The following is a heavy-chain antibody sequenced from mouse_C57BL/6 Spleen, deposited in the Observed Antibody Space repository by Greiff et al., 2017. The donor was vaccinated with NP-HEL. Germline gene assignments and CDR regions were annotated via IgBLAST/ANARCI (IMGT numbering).Heavy chain of an antibody. Sequence: QVQLQQSGAKLVKPGASLKRSSKASASTFTPYPKGWMKRNHGKSLEWIGNFHPYNDDTKYNEKFKGKATLTVEKSSSTVYLELSRLTSDDSAVYYCARGYSVAGGWYFDVWGTGTTVTVSS. CDR1: ASTFTPYP. V-gene: IGHV1-47*01. J-gene: IGHJ1*03. CDR2: FHPYNDDT. D-gene: IGHD1-1*01. CDR3: ARGYSVAGGWYFDV.